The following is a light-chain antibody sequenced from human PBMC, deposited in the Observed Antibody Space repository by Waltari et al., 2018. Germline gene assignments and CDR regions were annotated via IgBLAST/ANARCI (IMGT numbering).Light chain of an antibody. J-gene: IGKJ1*01. CDR1: QSVSSNY. CDR3: QQYGDSVKT. CDR2: GAS. V-gene: IGKV3-20*01. Sequence: EIVLTQSPGTLSLSPGERATLSCRASQSVSSNYLAWYQQKPGQAPRLLIYGASSRATAIPDRFSGSGSGTDFTLTISRLEPEDFAVYYCQQYGDSVKTFGQGTKVEIK.